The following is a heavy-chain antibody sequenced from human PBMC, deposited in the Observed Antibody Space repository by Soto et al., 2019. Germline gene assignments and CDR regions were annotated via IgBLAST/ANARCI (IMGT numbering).Heavy chain of an antibody. CDR3: ARGMGTAVEAINYYYFYGMDV. CDR1: GGSIRSYY. D-gene: IGHD6-19*01. J-gene: IGHJ6*02. CDR2: IYYTGGT. Sequence: SETLSLTCTVSGGSIRSYYWTLIRQPPGKGLEWIGYIYYTGGTNYSPSLKSRVTISLDTSKNQFSLKLTSMTAADTAVYYCARGMGTAVEAINYYYFYGMDVWGQGTTVTVSS. V-gene: IGHV4-59*01.